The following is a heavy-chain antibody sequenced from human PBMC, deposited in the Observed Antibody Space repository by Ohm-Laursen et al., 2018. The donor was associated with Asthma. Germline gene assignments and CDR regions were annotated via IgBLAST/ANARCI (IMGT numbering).Heavy chain of an antibody. D-gene: IGHD2-15*01. CDR3: ARDGVEVVVAATLYYYGMDV. J-gene: IGHJ6*02. V-gene: IGHV3-30-3*01. CDR2: ISYDGSNK. Sequence: SLRLSCAASGFTFSSYAMHWVRQAPGKGLEWVAVISYDGSNKYYADSVKGRFTISRDNSKNTLYLQMNSLRAEDTAVYYCARDGVEVVVAATLYYYGMDVWGQGTTVTVSS. CDR1: GFTFSSYA.